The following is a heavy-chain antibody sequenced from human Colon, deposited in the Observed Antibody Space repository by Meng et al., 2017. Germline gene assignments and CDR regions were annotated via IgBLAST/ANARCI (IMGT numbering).Heavy chain of an antibody. Sequence: GESLKISCAASGFSLSRYWMSWVRQAPGKGLEWVANVRQDGAEKHNVDSLKGRFTVSRDNDKNSIYLQMNSLTVDDTALYYCARDGGTDWFDPWGPGTLVTVSS. D-gene: IGHD1-1*01. CDR1: GFSLSRYW. CDR3: ARDGGTDWFDP. J-gene: IGHJ5*02. CDR2: VRQDGAEK. V-gene: IGHV3-7*01.